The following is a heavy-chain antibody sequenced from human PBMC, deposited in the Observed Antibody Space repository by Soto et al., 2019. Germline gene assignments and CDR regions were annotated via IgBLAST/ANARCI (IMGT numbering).Heavy chain of an antibody. CDR1: GFSFTTYG. J-gene: IGHJ4*02. CDR2: IWYDGSKT. V-gene: IGHV3-33*01. Sequence: GGSLRLSCAASGFSFTTYGLHWVRQAPGKGLEWVAVIWYDGSKTYYADSVKGRFTISRDNSKNTLYLQMNSLRAEDTAVYYCARDYSSYGPFDYWGQGTLVTVS. CDR3: ARDYSSYGPFDY. D-gene: IGHD5-18*01.